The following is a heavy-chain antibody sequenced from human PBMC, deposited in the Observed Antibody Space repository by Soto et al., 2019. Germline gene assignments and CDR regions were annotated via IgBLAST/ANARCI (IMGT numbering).Heavy chain of an antibody. CDR3: AKGLRGNEWLSQVFDY. CDR2: ISWNSGSI. J-gene: IGHJ4*02. V-gene: IGHV3-9*01. Sequence: EVQLVESGGGLVQPGRSLRLSCAASGFTFDDYAMHWVRQAPGKGLEWVSGISWNSGSIGYADSVQGRFTISRDNAKKSLYLQMNSLRAEDTALYYCAKGLRGNEWLSQVFDYWGQGTLVTVSS. CDR1: GFTFDDYA. D-gene: IGHD3-9*01.